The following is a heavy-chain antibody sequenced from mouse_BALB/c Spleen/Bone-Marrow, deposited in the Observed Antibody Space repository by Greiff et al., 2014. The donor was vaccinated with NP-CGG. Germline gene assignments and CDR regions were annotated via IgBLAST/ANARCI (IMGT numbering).Heavy chain of an antibody. J-gene: IGHJ3*01. CDR2: IDPANGNT. CDR3: ASYYYGSSSFAY. V-gene: IGHV14-3*02. Sequence: VQLQQSGAELVKPGASVKLSCTASGFNIKDTYMHWVKQRPEQGLEWIGRIDPANGNTKYDPKFQGKATITADTSSNTAYLQLSSRTSEDTAVDYCASYYYGSSSFAYWGQGTLVTVSA. CDR1: GFNIKDTY. D-gene: IGHD1-1*01.